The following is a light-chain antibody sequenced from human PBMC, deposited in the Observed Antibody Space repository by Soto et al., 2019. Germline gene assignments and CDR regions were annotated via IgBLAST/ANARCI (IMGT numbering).Light chain of an antibody. V-gene: IGKV1-5*03. CDR1: QNINRW. CDR2: KAS. CDR3: QQYDSYSKT. Sequence: DIQMTQSPSTLSASVGDRVTITCRASQNINRWLAWYQQKPGNAPKLLIYKASTLEIGVPSRFSGSASGTEFTLTISCLQPDDFATYYCQQYDSYSKTFGQGTKVDIK. J-gene: IGKJ1*01.